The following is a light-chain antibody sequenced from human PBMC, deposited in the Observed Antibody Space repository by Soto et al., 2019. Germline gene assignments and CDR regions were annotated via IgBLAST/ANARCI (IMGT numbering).Light chain of an antibody. CDR2: GAS. CDR3: QQYGSAPLT. Sequence: EIVLTQSPGTLSLSPGERATLSCRASQSVSSSYLAWYQQKPGQAPRLLIYGASSRATGIPDRFSGSGSGTDFTLTISRLEPEDFAVYYCQQYGSAPLTFCGGIKVDIK. J-gene: IGKJ4*01. CDR1: QSVSSSY. V-gene: IGKV3-20*01.